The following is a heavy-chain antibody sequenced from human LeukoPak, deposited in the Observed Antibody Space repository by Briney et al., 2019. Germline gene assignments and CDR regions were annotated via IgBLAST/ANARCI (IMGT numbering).Heavy chain of an antibody. CDR1: GFTFSSYG. CDR2: IRYDGSNK. CDR3: AKDRATMGSLDY. D-gene: IGHD1-26*01. J-gene: IGHJ4*02. V-gene: IGHV3-30*02. Sequence: GGSLRLSCAASGFTFSSYGMHWVRQAPGKGLEWVAFIRYDGSNKYYADSVKGRFTISRDDSKNTLYLQMNSLRAEDTAVYYCAKDRATMGSLDYWGQGTLVTVSS.